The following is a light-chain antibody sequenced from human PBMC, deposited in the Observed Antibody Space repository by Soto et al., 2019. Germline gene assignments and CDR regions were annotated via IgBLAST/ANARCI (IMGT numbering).Light chain of an antibody. CDR2: AHS. CDR3: QSYDSSLSGFYV. CDR1: NSNIGAGYD. Sequence: QSVLTQPPSVSVAPGQRVTISCTGSNSNIGAGYDVHWYQQLPGRPPKLLIYAHSNRPSGVPDRFSGSRSGTSASLAITGLQAEDEADYSCQSYDSSLSGFYVFGTGTKVTVL. V-gene: IGLV1-40*01. J-gene: IGLJ1*01.